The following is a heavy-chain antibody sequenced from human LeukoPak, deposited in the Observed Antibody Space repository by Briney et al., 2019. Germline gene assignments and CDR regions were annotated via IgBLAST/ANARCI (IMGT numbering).Heavy chain of an antibody. CDR2: ISSSGSTI. Sequence: GGSLRLSCAASGFTVSSYEMNWVRQAPGKGLEWVSYISSSGSTIYYADSVKGRFTISRDNAKNSLYLQMNSLRAEDTAVYYCARDHYDSYYMDVWGKGTMVTVSS. CDR3: ARDHYDSYYMDV. J-gene: IGHJ6*03. D-gene: IGHD3-16*01. CDR1: GFTVSSYE. V-gene: IGHV3-48*03.